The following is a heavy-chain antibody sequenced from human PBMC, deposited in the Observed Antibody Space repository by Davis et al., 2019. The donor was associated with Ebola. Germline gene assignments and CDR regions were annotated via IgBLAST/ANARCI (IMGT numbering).Heavy chain of an antibody. CDR3: ARGRDYGDYLDY. D-gene: IGHD4-17*01. CDR2: IYYSGST. Sequence: PSETLSLTCTVSGGSLSSHYWSWIRQPAGKGLEWIGSIYYSGSTYYNPSLKSRVTISVDTSKNQFSLKLSSVTAADTAVYYCARGRDYGDYLDYWGQGTLVTVSS. CDR1: GGSLSSHY. V-gene: IGHV4-59*05. J-gene: IGHJ4*02.